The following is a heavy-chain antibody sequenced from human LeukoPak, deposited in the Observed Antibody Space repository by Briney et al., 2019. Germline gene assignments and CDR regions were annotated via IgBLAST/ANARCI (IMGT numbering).Heavy chain of an antibody. CDR3: ARDDSSSWKVQGGWFDP. CDR1: GYTFTGYY. D-gene: IGHD6-13*01. V-gene: IGHV1-2*02. Sequence: ASVKVSCKASGYTFTGYYMHWVRQAPGQGLEWMGWINPNSGGTNYAQKFQGRVTMTRDTSISTAYMELSRLRSDDTAAYYCARDDSSSWKVQGGWFDPWGQGTLVTVSS. J-gene: IGHJ5*02. CDR2: INPNSGGT.